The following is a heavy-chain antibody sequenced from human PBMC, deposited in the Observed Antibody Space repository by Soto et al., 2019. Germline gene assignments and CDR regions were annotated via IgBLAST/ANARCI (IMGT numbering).Heavy chain of an antibody. D-gene: IGHD6-13*01. V-gene: IGHV1-69*13. J-gene: IGHJ6*02. Sequence: ASVKVSCKASGGTFSSYAISWVRQAPGQGLEWMGGIIPIFGTANYAQKFQGRVTITADESTGTAYMELSSLRSEDTAVYYCARGDPGRLAAAGVLPYYYYGMDVWGQGTTVTVSS. CDR2: IIPIFGTA. CDR3: ARGDPGRLAAAGVLPYYYYGMDV. CDR1: GGTFSSYA.